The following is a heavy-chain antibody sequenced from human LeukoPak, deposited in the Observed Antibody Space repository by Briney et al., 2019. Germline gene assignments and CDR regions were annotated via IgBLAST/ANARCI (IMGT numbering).Heavy chain of an antibody. Sequence: GGSLRLSCAASGFTFSNYPLHWVRQAPGKGLEWVAVISYDGSNKYYADSVKGRFTISRDNSKNTLYLQMNSLRAEDTAVYYCARAMVRGVMYGGFDYWGQGTLVTVSS. D-gene: IGHD3-10*01. CDR1: GFTFSNYP. V-gene: IGHV3-30*04. J-gene: IGHJ4*02. CDR2: ISYDGSNK. CDR3: ARAMVRGVMYGGFDY.